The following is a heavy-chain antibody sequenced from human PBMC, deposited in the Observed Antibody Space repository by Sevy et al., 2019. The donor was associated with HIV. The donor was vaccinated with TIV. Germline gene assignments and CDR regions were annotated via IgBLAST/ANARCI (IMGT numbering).Heavy chain of an antibody. CDR1: GFTFSSYA. Sequence: GGSLRLSCAASGFTFSSYAMHWVRQAPGKGLEWVAVISYDGSNKYYADSVKGRFTISRDNSKNTLYLQMNSLRAEDTAVYYCARVGIAVAARGWFDPWGQGTLVTVSS. J-gene: IGHJ5*02. V-gene: IGHV3-30*04. CDR3: ARVGIAVAARGWFDP. CDR2: ISYDGSNK. D-gene: IGHD6-19*01.